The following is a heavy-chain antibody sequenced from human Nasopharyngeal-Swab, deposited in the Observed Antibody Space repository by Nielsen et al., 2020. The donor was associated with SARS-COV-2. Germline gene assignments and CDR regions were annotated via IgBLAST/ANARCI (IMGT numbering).Heavy chain of an antibody. Sequence: SETLSLTCTVSGGSVNSGSYYWSWIRQPPGKGLEWIGYIYYSGSTNYNPSLKSRVTISVDMSKNQFSLKLSSVTAADTAVYYCARHGDYYDSSGYLYYFDYWGQGTLVTVSS. J-gene: IGHJ4*02. CDR3: ARHGDYYDSSGYLYYFDY. V-gene: IGHV4-61*01. CDR1: GGSVNSGSYY. CDR2: IYYSGST. D-gene: IGHD3-22*01.